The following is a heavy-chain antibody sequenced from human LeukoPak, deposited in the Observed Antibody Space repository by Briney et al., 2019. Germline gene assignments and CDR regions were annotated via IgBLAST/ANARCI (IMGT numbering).Heavy chain of an antibody. CDR3: ARVAELYGGYDWYFDL. D-gene: IGHD3-10*01. V-gene: IGHV3-48*04. Sequence: PGGSLRLSCAASGFTFSSYAMSWVRQAPGKGLEWVSNIGSSGSAIYYADSVKGRFTISRDNAKRSLYLQMNSLRAEDTAVYYCARVAELYGGYDWYFDLWGRGTLVTVSS. J-gene: IGHJ2*01. CDR1: GFTFSSYA. CDR2: IGSSGSAI.